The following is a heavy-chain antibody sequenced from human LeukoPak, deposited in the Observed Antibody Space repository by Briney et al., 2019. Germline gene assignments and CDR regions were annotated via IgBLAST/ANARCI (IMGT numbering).Heavy chain of an antibody. D-gene: IGHD4-23*01. J-gene: IGHJ4*02. CDR1: GGAFSSYA. CDR3: ARDGYGGNPGNY. V-gene: IGHV1-69*01. Sequence: GSSVKVSCKASGGAFSSYAISWVRQAPGQGLEWMGGIIPIFGTANYAQKFQGRVTITADESTSTAYMELSSLRSEDTAVYYCARDGYGGNPGNYWGQGTLVTVSS. CDR2: IIPIFGTA.